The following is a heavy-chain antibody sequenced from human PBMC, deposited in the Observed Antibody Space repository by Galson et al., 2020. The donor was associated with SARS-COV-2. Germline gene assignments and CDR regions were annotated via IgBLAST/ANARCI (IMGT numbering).Heavy chain of an antibody. CDR3: ARPSGRSGYVDYFYY. J-gene: IGHJ4*02. V-gene: IGHV3-30*01. D-gene: IGHD5-12*01. Sequence: GESLKISCEASGFTFSSYAMHWVRQAPGKGLEWVAVISYDGSNKYYADSVKGRFTISRDNSKNTLYLQMNSLRAEDTAVYYCARPSGRSGYVDYFYYWGQGALVTVSS. CDR2: ISYDGSNK. CDR1: GFTFSSYA.